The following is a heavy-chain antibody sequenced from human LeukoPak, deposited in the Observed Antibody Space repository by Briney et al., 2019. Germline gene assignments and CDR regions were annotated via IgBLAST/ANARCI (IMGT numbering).Heavy chain of an antibody. D-gene: IGHD3-22*01. CDR3: AKVRDSSGYFDPLFDY. J-gene: IGHJ4*02. CDR2: FSSNGGST. V-gene: IGHV3-64D*09. Sequence: GGSLRLSCSASGFTFSSYAMHWVRQAPGKGLEYVSAFSSNGGSTYYADSVKGRFTISRDNSKNTLYLQMSSLRAEDTAIYYCAKVRDSSGYFDPLFDYWGQGALVTVSS. CDR1: GFTFSSYA.